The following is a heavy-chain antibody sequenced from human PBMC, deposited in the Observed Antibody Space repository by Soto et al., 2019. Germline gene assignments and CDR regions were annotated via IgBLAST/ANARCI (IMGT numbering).Heavy chain of an antibody. CDR3: VKAGTMAGTGTTPRSFDI. Sequence: LRLSCAASGFMFNAYGMHWVRQAPGNGLEWVAVISFDGSNQYYEESVKDRFTISRDNSKNTLHLQMRSLRAEDTAVYFCVKAGTMAGTGTTPRSFDIWGRGTMVTVSS. CDR2: ISFDGSNQ. CDR1: GFMFNAYG. J-gene: IGHJ3*02. D-gene: IGHD1-1*01. V-gene: IGHV3-30*18.